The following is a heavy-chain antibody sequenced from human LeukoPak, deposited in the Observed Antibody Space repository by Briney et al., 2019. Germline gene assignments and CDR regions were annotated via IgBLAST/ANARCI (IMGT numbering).Heavy chain of an antibody. Sequence: SETLSLTCTVSGGSISSYYWSWIRQPPGKGLEWIGYIYYSGSTNYNPSLKSQVTISVDASKNQFSLKLSSVTAADTAVYYCASGGEDSFDYWGQGTLVTVSS. CDR1: GGSISSYY. CDR3: ASGGEDSFDY. V-gene: IGHV4-59*01. J-gene: IGHJ4*02. D-gene: IGHD3-16*01. CDR2: IYYSGST.